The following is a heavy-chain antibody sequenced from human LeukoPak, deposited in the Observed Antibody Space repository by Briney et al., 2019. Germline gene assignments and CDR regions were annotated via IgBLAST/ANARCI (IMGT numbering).Heavy chain of an antibody. V-gene: IGHV3-23*01. CDR2: ISGSGGST. D-gene: IGHD4-23*01. CDR3: AKGTTTLVVTKIDY. J-gene: IGHJ4*02. CDR1: GFTFSTYA. Sequence: PGRPLRLSCAASGFTFSTYAMSWVRQAPGKGLEWVSVISGSGGSTYYADSVKGRFTISRDNSKNTLYLQMNSLRAEDTAVYYCAKGTTTLVVTKIDYWGQGALVTVSS.